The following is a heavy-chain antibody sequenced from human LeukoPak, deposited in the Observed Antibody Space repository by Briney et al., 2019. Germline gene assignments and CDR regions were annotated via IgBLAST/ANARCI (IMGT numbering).Heavy chain of an antibody. CDR1: GYDFFGYW. Sequence: GESLKISCKGFGYDFFGYWIGWVRQMPGKGLEWMGIIFPGDSQTYYSPSFQGQVTISADKSISTAYLQWSSLKASDTAMYYCARQFSSSWYSWGQGTLVTVSS. V-gene: IGHV5-51*01. CDR3: ARQFSSSWYS. D-gene: IGHD6-13*01. J-gene: IGHJ4*02. CDR2: IFPGDSQT.